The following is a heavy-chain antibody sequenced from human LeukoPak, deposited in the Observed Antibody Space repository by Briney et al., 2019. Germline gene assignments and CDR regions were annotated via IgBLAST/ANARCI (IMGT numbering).Heavy chain of an antibody. D-gene: IGHD2-2*01. J-gene: IGHJ4*02. CDR2: IYPGDSDT. Sequence: GESLKISCKGSGYSFTSYWNGWVRQMPGKGLEWMGIIYPGDSDTRYSPSFQGQVTISADKSISTAYLQWSSLKASDTAMYYCARATSSTTHEFDYWGQGTLVTVSS. CDR3: ARATSSTTHEFDY. CDR1: GYSFTSYW. V-gene: IGHV5-51*01.